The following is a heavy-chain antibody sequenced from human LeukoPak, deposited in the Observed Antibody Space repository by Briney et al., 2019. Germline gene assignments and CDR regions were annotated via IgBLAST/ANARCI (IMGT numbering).Heavy chain of an antibody. CDR2: VNPSGGST. D-gene: IGHD6-19*01. V-gene: IGHV1-46*01. Sequence: ASVKVSCKASGYTFTSYYMHWVRQAPGQGLEWMGIVNPSGGSTSYAQKFQGRVTMTRDTSTSTAYMELRSLRSDDTAVYYCARDSVAGLTWGQGTLVTVSS. CDR1: GYTFTSYY. CDR3: ARDSVAGLT. J-gene: IGHJ5*02.